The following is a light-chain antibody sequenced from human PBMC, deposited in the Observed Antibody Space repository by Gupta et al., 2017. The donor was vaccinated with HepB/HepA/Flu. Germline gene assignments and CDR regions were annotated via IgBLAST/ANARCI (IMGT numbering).Light chain of an antibody. CDR1: KLGDKY. J-gene: IGLJ2*01. CDR2: QDT. V-gene: IGLV3-1*01. CDR3: QAWDSGAAV. Sequence: SSEVTQSPSVSVSPGQTASLTCSGDKLGDKYASWYQQRPGQSPVLVIYQDTKRPSGIPERFSASNSGNTATLTISRTQAMDEADYYCQAWDSGAAVFGGGTKLIVL.